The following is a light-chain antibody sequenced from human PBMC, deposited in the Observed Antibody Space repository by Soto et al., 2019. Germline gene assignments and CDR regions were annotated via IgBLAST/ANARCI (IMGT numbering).Light chain of an antibody. Sequence: EIVLTQSPGTLSLSPGERATLSFRASQSVSSTYLAWFQQKPGQAPRLLIFGASNRATGIPDRFSGSGSGTDFTLSISRLEPEDFALYYCQQYGNSPLITFGQGTRLEI. CDR3: QQYGNSPLIT. CDR2: GAS. V-gene: IGKV3-20*01. J-gene: IGKJ5*01. CDR1: QSVSSTY.